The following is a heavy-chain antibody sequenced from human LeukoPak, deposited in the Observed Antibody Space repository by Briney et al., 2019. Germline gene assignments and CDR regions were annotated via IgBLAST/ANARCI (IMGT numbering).Heavy chain of an antibody. D-gene: IGHD1-26*01. CDR3: ASKSGSDAFDI. CDR1: GLTFSDYY. Sequence: GGSLRLSCVASGLTFSDYYMSWIRQAPGKGLEWVSYISSSGSTIYYADSVKGRFTISRDNAKNSLYLQMSSLRIEDTAVYYCASKSGSDAFDIWGQGTMVTVSS. J-gene: IGHJ3*02. CDR2: ISSSGSTI. V-gene: IGHV3-11*04.